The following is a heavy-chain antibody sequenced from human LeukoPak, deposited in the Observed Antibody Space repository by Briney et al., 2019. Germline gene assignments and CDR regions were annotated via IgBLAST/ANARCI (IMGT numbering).Heavy chain of an antibody. J-gene: IGHJ4*02. D-gene: IGHD2-15*01. CDR2: ISAYNGNT. CDR3: ARDSGTVVVAATYYFDY. CDR1: GYTFTSYG. Sequence: ASVKVSCKASGYTFTSYGISWVRQAPGQGLEWMGWISAYNGNTNYAQKLQGRVTMATDTSTSTAYMELRSLRSDDTAVYYCARDSGTVVVAATYYFDYWGQGTLVTVSS. V-gene: IGHV1-18*01.